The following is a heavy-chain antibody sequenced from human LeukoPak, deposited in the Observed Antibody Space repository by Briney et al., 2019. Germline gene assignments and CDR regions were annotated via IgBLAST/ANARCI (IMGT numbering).Heavy chain of an antibody. CDR3: ARDPGGSGYYPYYYYGMDV. V-gene: IGHV4-59*01. D-gene: IGHD3-22*01. J-gene: IGHJ6*02. Sequence: SETLSLTCTVSGGSISSYYWSWIRQPPGKGLEWIGYIYYSGSTNYNPSLKSRVTISVDTSKNQFSPKLSSVTAADTAVYYCARDPGGSGYYPYYYYGMDVWGQGTTVTVSS. CDR1: GGSISSYY. CDR2: IYYSGST.